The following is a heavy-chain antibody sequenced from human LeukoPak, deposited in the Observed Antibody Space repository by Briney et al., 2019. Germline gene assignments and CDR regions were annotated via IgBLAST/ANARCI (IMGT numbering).Heavy chain of an antibody. CDR2: INHSGST. D-gene: IGHD2-2*03. CDR3: ARSGYCSSTSCYLNWFDP. V-gene: IGHV4-34*01. J-gene: IGHJ5*02. CDR1: GGSSSGYY. Sequence: SETLSLTCAVYGGSSSGYYWSWIRQPPGKGLEWIGEINHSGSTNYNPSLKSRVTISVDTSKNQFSLKLSSVTAADTAVYYCARSGYCSSTSCYLNWFDPWGQGTLVTVSS.